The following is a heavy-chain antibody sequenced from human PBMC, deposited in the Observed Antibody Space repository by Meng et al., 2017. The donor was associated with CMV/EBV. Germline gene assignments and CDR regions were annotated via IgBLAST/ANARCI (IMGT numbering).Heavy chain of an antibody. V-gene: IGHV4-34*01. D-gene: IGHD2-2*02. CDR2: INHSGST. J-gene: IGHJ4*02. Sequence: SETLSFTCAVYGGSFSGYYWSWIRQPPGKGLEWIGEINHSGSTNYNPSLKSRVTISVDTSKNQFSLKLSSVTAADTAVYYCARGPFQLLYYLDYWGQGTLVTVSS. CDR3: ARGPFQLLYYLDY. CDR1: GGSFSGYY.